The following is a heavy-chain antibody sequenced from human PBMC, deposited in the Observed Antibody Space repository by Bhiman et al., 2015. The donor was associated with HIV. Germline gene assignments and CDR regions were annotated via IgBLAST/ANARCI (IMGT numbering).Heavy chain of an antibody. CDR3: AKDLALGSSSGNYFDY. D-gene: IGHD6-6*01. V-gene: IGHV3-23*04. CDR1: GFTFSSYA. CDR2: ISGSGGST. Sequence: EVHLVESGGGVVQPGGSLRLSCAASGFTFSSYAMSWVRQAPGKGLEWVSAISGSGGSTYYADSVKGRFTISRDNSKNTLYLQMNSLRAEDTAVYYCAKDLALGSSSGNYFDYWGQGTLVTVSS. J-gene: IGHJ4*02.